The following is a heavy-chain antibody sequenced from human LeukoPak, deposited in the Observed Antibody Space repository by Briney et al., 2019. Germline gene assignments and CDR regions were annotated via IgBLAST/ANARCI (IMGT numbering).Heavy chain of an antibody. D-gene: IGHD6-6*01. CDR3: ARRYNSSLGAFDI. J-gene: IGHJ3*02. V-gene: IGHV5-51*01. CDR1: GYTFTNYW. Sequence: GESLKISCKGSGYTFTNYWIVWVRQKPGKGLEWMGIIYPGDSETRYSPSFQGQVTISADTSITTSYLHWSSLEAADTAMYYCARRYNSSLGAFDIWGQGTMVTVSS. CDR2: IYPGDSET.